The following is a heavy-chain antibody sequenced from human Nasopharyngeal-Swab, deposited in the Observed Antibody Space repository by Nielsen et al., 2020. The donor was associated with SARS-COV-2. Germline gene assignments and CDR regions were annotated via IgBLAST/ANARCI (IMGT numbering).Heavy chain of an antibody. D-gene: IGHD6-13*01. CDR1: GYTFTSYV. Sequence: ASVKVSCKASGYTFTSYVMHWVRQAPGQRLEWMGWINGGNGNTEYSQKFQGRVTINRDTSARTAYMELSSLRSEDTAVYYCARDRVEAADTSYYYYHMDVWGQGTTVTVSS. CDR2: INGGNGNT. CDR3: ARDRVEAADTSYYYYHMDV. V-gene: IGHV1-3*01. J-gene: IGHJ6*02.